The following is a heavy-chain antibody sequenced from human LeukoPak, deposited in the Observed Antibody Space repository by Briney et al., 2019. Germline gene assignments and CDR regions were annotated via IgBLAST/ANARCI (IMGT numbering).Heavy chain of an antibody. CDR3: ASHDYGDYGTFKY. J-gene: IGHJ4*02. V-gene: IGHV5-51*01. Sequence: PGESVKISCKGSGYTFINYWIGWVRQMPGKGLEWMGIIYPSDSDPRYSPSFRGQVTISADKSISTAYLQWSSLKASDTAMYYCASHDYGDYGTFKYWGQGTLVTVSS. CDR1: GYTFINYW. D-gene: IGHD4-17*01. CDR2: IYPSDSDP.